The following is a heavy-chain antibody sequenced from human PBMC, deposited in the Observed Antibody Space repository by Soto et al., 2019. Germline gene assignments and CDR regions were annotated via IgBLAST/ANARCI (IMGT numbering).Heavy chain of an antibody. D-gene: IGHD3-9*01. Sequence: SETLSLTCAVYGGSFSGYYWSWIRQPPGKGLEWIGEINHSGSTNYNPSLKSRVTISVDTSKNQFSLKLSSVTAADTAVYYCARGRGSTSGRYYDILTGYPSVFDYWGQGTLVTVSS. J-gene: IGHJ4*02. CDR3: ARGRGSTSGRYYDILTGYPSVFDY. CDR2: INHSGST. CDR1: GGSFSGYY. V-gene: IGHV4-34*01.